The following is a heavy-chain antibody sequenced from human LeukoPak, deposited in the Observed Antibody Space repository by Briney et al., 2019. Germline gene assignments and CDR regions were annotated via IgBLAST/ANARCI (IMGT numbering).Heavy chain of an antibody. CDR3: SKASSGNYISPFDS. V-gene: IGHV3-23*01. CDR2: ITSSGGST. Sequence: PGGSLRLSCATSGFTFSSYAMSWVRQAPGKGLEWVSGITSSGGSTYYAASVKGRLTISRDNSKITLYLQMNSLRADDTAIYYCSKASSGNYISPFDSWGQGTLVTVSS. J-gene: IGHJ4*02. D-gene: IGHD1-26*01. CDR1: GFTFSSYA.